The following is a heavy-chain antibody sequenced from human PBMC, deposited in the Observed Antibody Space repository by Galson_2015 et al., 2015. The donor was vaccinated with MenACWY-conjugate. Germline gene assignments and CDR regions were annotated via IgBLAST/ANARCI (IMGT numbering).Heavy chain of an antibody. CDR1: GFTFSRYS. CDR3: ANLVGDAFDI. J-gene: IGHJ3*02. CDR2: ISSSGSTI. D-gene: IGHD6-6*01. Sequence: SLRLSCAASGFTFSRYSMHCVRQAPGKGLEWVSYISSSGSTIYYADSVKGRFTISRDNAKNSLFLQMNSLRAEDTAVYYCANLVGDAFDIWGPGTMVTVSS. V-gene: IGHV3-48*04.